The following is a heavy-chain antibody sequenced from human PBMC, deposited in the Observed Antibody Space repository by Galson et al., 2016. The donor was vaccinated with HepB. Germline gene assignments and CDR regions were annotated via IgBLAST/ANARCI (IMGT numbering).Heavy chain of an antibody. J-gene: IGHJ4*02. Sequence: SLRLSCAASGFTFSSYWMHWVRQVPGKGLVMVARTNTDGSDTGYADSVKGRFTISRDNAKYTLDLQMNTLRAEDTAVYYCARDYLTYTGSYLYSWGQGTLVTVSS. V-gene: IGHV3-74*01. CDR2: TNTDGSDT. D-gene: IGHD1-26*01. CDR1: GFTFSSYW. CDR3: ARDYLTYTGSYLYS.